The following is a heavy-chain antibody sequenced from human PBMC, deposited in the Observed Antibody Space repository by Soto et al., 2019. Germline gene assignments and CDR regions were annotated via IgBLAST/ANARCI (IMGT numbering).Heavy chain of an antibody. J-gene: IGHJ4*02. V-gene: IGHV4-30-2*01. Sequence: QLQLQESGSGLVKPSQTLSLTCAVSGGSISSGGYSWSWIRQPPGKGLEWIGYIYHSGSTYYNPSLTRRVTMSVDRSKNQFSLKLSSVTAADTAVYYCAAGGGLPRYYWGQGTLVTVSS. CDR1: GGSISSGGYS. D-gene: IGHD5-12*01. CDR3: AAGGGLPRYY. CDR2: IYHSGST.